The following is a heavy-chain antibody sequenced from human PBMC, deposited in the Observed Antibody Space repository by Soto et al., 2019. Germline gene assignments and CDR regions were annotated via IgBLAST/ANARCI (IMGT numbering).Heavy chain of an antibody. Sequence: PSETLSLTCTVSGGSISSSSYYRGWIRQPPGKGLEWIGSIYYSGSTYYNPSLKSRVTISVDTSKNQFSLKLSSVTAADTAVYYCARNPYYYDSSGYYGEFDYWGKGTRVTVSS. J-gene: IGHJ4*02. D-gene: IGHD3-22*01. CDR3: ARNPYYYDSSGYYGEFDY. V-gene: IGHV4-39*01. CDR2: IYYSGST. CDR1: GGSISSSSYY.